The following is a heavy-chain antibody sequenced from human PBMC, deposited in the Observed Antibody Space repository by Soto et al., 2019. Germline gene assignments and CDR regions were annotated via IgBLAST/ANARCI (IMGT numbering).Heavy chain of an antibody. CDR1: GYTFTSYD. D-gene: IGHD3-3*01. CDR3: ARSGDFWGFTRVGMDA. Sequence: SVKVSCKXSGYTFTSYDINWVRQATGQGLEWMGWMNPNSGNTGYAQKFQGRVTMTRNTSISTAYMELSSLRSEDTAVYYCARSGDFWGFTRVGMDAWGQGTTVTVSS. V-gene: IGHV1-8*01. J-gene: IGHJ6*02. CDR2: MNPNSGNT.